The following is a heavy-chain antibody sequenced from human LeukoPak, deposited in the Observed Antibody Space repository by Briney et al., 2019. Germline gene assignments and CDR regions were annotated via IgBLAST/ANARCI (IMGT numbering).Heavy chain of an antibody. CDR2: IYHSGST. CDR3: AREAIAAAGGFDY. D-gene: IGHD6-13*01. Sequence: SQTLSLTCAVFGGSISSGGYSWSWIRQPQGKGLEWIGYIYHSGSTYYNPSLKSRVTISVDRSKNQFSLKLSSVTAADTAVYYCAREAIAAAGGFDYWGQGTLVTVSS. V-gene: IGHV4-30-2*01. CDR1: GGSISSGGYS. J-gene: IGHJ4*02.